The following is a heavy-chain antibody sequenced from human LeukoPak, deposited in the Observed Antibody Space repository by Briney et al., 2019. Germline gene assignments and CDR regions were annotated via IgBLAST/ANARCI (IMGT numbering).Heavy chain of an antibody. J-gene: IGHJ4*02. CDR1: GFTFSSYA. CDR2: IYSGGST. D-gene: IGHD2-8*01. Sequence: GGSLRLSCAASGFTFSSYAMSWVRQAPGKGLEWVSVIYSGGSTYYADSVKGRFTISRDNSKNTLYLQMNSLRAEDTAVYYCARVVNGGYFDYWGQGTLVTVSS. V-gene: IGHV3-53*01. CDR3: ARVVNGGYFDY.